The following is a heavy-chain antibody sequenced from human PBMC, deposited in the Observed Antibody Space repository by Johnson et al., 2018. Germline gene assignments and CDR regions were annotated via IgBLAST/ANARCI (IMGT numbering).Heavy chain of an antibody. D-gene: IGHD6-13*01. V-gene: IGHV3-21*04. CDR3: ARDPLYSSSWSYYYYGMDV. Sequence: VQLVQSGGGVVQPGRSLRLSCAASGFTFSSYSMNWVRQAQGKGLEWVSSISSSSSYIYYADSVKGRFTISRDNAKNSLYLQMNSLRAEDTAVYYCARDPLYSSSWSYYYYGMDVWGQGTTVTVSS. CDR2: ISSSSSYI. CDR1: GFTFSSYS. J-gene: IGHJ6*02.